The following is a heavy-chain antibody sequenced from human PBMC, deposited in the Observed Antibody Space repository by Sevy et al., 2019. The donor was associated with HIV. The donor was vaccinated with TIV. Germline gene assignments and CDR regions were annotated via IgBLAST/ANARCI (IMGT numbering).Heavy chain of an antibody. J-gene: IGHJ4*02. Sequence: APVKVSCKASGYTFTTNAISWVRQTPGQGLEWMGWISGYSGNTNYAQHLQGRVTMTTDTSTSTAYMELRSLRSDDTAVYYCARGRGYFDYWGQGTLVTVSS. CDR3: ARGRGYFDY. CDR1: GYTFTTNA. V-gene: IGHV1-18*01. CDR2: ISGYSGNT.